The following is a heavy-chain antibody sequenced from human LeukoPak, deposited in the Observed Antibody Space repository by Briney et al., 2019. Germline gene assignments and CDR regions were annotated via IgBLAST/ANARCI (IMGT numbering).Heavy chain of an antibody. CDR2: IKGSIT. V-gene: IGHV4-61*02. CDR3: ARVPDWTYAADY. Sequence: PSETLSLTCTVSGGSISSDRFYWTWVRQPAGKGLEWIGRIKGSITNYNPSLKGRVNISVDTSTNQFSLKLNSLTAADTAVYYCARVPDWTYAADYWGQGTLVTVSS. CDR1: GGSISSDRFY. D-gene: IGHD3/OR15-3a*01. J-gene: IGHJ4*02.